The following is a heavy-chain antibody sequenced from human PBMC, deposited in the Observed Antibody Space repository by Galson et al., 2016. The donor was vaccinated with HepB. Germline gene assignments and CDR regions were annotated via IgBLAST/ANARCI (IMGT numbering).Heavy chain of an antibody. J-gene: IGHJ6*02. CDR2: VSGSGRST. Sequence: SLRLSCAASGFSFSSFAMGWVRQAPGKGLEWVSAVSGSGRSTYYAHSVKGRFTISRDNSKSTLYLQMNSLRAEDTAVYYCAKYEKFLEWLLPTYYYYAMDVWGQGTTVTVSS. D-gene: IGHD3-3*01. V-gene: IGHV3-23*01. CDR1: GFSFSSFA. CDR3: AKYEKFLEWLLPTYYYYAMDV.